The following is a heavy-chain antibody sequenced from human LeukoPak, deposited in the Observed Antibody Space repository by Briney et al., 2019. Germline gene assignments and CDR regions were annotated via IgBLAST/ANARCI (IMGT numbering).Heavy chain of an antibody. J-gene: IGHJ4*02. CDR3: ARPTYYYDSSGNLPDF. V-gene: IGHV3-74*01. CDR1: GFIFSNYW. CDR2: INSDGSDT. D-gene: IGHD3-22*01. Sequence: GGSLRLSCAASGFIFSNYWMHWVRQAPGKGLVWDSRINSDGSDTSYADSVKGRFTISRDNAKNTLYLQMSSLRAEDTGVYYCARPTYYYDSSGNLPDFWGQGTLVTVSS.